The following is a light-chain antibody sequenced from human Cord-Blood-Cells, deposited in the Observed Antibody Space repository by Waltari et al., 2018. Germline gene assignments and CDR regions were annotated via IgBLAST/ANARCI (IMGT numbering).Light chain of an antibody. Sequence: QSALTQPRSVSGSPGQSVTISCTGTSSDVDGYNYVSWYQQHPGKAPKLMIYDVSKRPSGVPDRFSGSKSGNTASLTISGLQAEDEADYYCCSYAGSYVFGTGTKVTV. CDR3: CSYAGSYV. J-gene: IGLJ1*01. CDR2: DVS. V-gene: IGLV2-11*01. CDR1: SSDVDGYNY.